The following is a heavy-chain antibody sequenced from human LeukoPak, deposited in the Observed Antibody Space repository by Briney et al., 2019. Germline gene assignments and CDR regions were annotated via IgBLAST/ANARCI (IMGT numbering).Heavy chain of an antibody. CDR2: IYTSGST. Sequence: SETLSLTCTVSGGSISSYYWSWIRQPAGKGQEWIGRIYTSGSTYYNPSLKSRVTMSVDTSKNQFSLKLSSETAAVTGAYYCARDEDSSSLDYWGQGTLVTVSS. CDR3: ARDEDSSSLDY. V-gene: IGHV4-4*07. J-gene: IGHJ4*02. D-gene: IGHD6-13*01. CDR1: GGSISSYY.